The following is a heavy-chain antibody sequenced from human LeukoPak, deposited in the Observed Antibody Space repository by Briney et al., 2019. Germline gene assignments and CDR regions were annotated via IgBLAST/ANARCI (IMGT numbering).Heavy chain of an antibody. Sequence: GGSLRLSCTASGFTFSYAWMTWVRQGPGKGLEWVGRIKSKADGGTPDYAAPVKGRFTISRDDSKNTLYLQMNSLKTEDTAVYYCTTDLGRYYGSGSFQEYWGQGTLVTVSS. V-gene: IGHV3-15*01. J-gene: IGHJ4*02. D-gene: IGHD3-10*01. CDR1: GFTFSYAW. CDR3: TTDLGRYYGSGSFQEY. CDR2: IKSKADGGTP.